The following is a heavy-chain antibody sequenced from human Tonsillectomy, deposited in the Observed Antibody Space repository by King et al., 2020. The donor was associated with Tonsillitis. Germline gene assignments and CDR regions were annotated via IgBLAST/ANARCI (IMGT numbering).Heavy chain of an antibody. J-gene: IGHJ4*02. CDR1: GFTFSSYA. CDR3: ARVKELYGSGNAHFDY. D-gene: IGHD3-10*01. V-gene: IGHV3-30-3*01. Sequence: QLVQSGGGVVQPGRSLRLSCAASGFTFSSYAMHWVRQAPGKGLEWVAVISYDGSNKYYADSVKGRFTISRDNSKNTLYLQMNSLRAEDTAVYYCARVKELYGSGNAHFDYWGQGTLVTVSS. CDR2: ISYDGSNK.